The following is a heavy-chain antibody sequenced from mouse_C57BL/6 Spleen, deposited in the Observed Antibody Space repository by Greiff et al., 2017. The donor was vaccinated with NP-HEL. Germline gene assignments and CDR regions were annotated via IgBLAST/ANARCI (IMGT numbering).Heavy chain of an antibody. CDR1: GYAFSSSW. J-gene: IGHJ3*01. CDR3: APELGRGAY. Sequence: VQLMESGPELVKPGASVKISCKASGYAFSSSWMNWVKQRPGKGLEWIGRIYPGDGDTNYNGKFKGKATLTADKSSSTAYMQLSGLTSEDSAVYFCAPELGRGAYWGQGTLVTVSA. CDR2: IYPGDGDT. V-gene: IGHV1-82*01. D-gene: IGHD4-1*01.